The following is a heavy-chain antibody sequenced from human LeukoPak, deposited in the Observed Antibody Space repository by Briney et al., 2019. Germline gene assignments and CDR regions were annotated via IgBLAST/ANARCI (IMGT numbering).Heavy chain of an antibody. CDR2: ISASGGST. Sequence: PGGSLRLSCAASGFTFSYYGMHWVRQAPGKGLEWVSVISASGGSTYSADSVKGRFTFSRDNSKNTLYLQMNSLRAEDTAVYYCARGADLWFGESLPFDYWGQGTLVTVSS. D-gene: IGHD3-10*01. J-gene: IGHJ4*02. CDR1: GFTFSYYG. CDR3: ARGADLWFGESLPFDY. V-gene: IGHV3-23*01.